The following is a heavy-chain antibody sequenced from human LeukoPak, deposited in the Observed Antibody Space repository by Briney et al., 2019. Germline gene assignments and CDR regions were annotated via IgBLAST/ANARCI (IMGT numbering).Heavy chain of an antibody. D-gene: IGHD3-16*02. Sequence: GGSLRLSCAASGFTFSDYYMSWIRQAPGKGLEWVSYISSSGSTIYYADSVKGRFTISRDNAKNSLYLQMNSLRAEDTAVYYCARAAEGGVIVRNFDYWGQGTLVTASS. J-gene: IGHJ4*02. CDR1: GFTFSDYY. V-gene: IGHV3-11*04. CDR2: ISSSGSTI. CDR3: ARAAEGGVIVRNFDY.